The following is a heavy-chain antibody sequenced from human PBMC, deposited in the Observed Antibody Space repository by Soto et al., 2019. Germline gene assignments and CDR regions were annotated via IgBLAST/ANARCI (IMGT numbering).Heavy chain of an antibody. V-gene: IGHV3-23*01. J-gene: IGHJ4*02. Sequence: EVQLLESGGGLVKPGGSLRLSCAASGFTFSSHAMRWVRQAPGKWLEWVSGINAVDGRTFYADSLKGRFTISRDEPKNTRYLQVNSLRGEDSAVYYCASAHNSAWYRDYWGQGTLVTVSS. D-gene: IGHD6-19*01. CDR1: GFTFSSHA. CDR2: INAVDGRT. CDR3: ASAHNSAWYRDY.